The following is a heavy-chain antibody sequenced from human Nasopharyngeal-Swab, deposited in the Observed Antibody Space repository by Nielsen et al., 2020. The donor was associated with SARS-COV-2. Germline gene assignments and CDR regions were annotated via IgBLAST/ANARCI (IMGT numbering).Heavy chain of an antibody. CDR3: ATEYNWNYGPRYFDL. V-gene: IGHV1-24*01. Sequence: ASVKVSCKVSGYTLTELSVHWVRQAPGKGLEWMGGFDPEDGETIYAQKFQGRVTMTEDTSTDTAYMELSSLRSEDTAVYYCATEYNWNYGPRYFDLWGRGTLVTVSS. J-gene: IGHJ2*01. D-gene: IGHD1-7*01. CDR1: GYTLTELS. CDR2: FDPEDGET.